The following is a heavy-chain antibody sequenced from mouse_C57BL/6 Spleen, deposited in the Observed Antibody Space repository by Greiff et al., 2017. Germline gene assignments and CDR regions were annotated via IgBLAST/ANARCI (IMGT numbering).Heavy chain of an antibody. CDR1: GFSLTSYG. J-gene: IGHJ4*01. CDR3: ARHGAAQAVYAMDY. Sequence: VKLMESGPGLVAPSQSLSITCTVSGFSLTSYGVHWVRQPPGKGLEWLVVIWSDGSTTYNSALKSRLSISKDNSKSQVFLKMNSLQTDDTAMYYCARHGAAQAVYAMDYWGQGTSVTVSS. V-gene: IGHV2-6-1*01. D-gene: IGHD3-2*02. CDR2: IWSDGST.